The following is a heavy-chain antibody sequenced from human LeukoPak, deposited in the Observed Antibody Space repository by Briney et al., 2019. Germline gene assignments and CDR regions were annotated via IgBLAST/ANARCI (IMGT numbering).Heavy chain of an antibody. Sequence: GGSLRLSCAASGFTFSSYWMSWVRQAPGKGLEWVANIKQDGNEKYYVDSVKGRFTISRDNAKNSLYLQMNSLRAEDTAVYYCAINWGPSYFDYWGQGTLVTVSS. V-gene: IGHV3-7*01. CDR2: IKQDGNEK. D-gene: IGHD7-27*01. CDR1: GFTFSSYW. CDR3: AINWGPSYFDY. J-gene: IGHJ4*02.